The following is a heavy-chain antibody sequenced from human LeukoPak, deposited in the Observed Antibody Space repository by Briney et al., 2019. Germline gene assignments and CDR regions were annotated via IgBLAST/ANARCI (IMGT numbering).Heavy chain of an antibody. D-gene: IGHD3-10*01. CDR1: GYTFTSYG. CDR2: ISAYNGNT. V-gene: IGHV1-18*01. Sequence: EASVKVSCKASGYTFTSYGISWVRQAPGQGLEWMGWISAYNGNTNYAQKLQGRVTMTTDTSTSTAYMELRSLRSDDTAVYYCARDMVPYYYYYYGMDVWGQGTTVTVSS. CDR3: ARDMVPYYYYYYGMDV. J-gene: IGHJ6*02.